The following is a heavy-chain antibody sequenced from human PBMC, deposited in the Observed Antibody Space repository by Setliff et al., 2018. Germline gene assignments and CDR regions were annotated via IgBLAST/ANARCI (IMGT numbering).Heavy chain of an antibody. CDR2: IYTSWST. CDR1: DDSISSRRYY. CDR3: ARMSGFQYIDV. D-gene: IGHD3-3*01. Sequence: SLTCTVSDDSISSRRYYWGWFRQPAGKRLEWIGQIYTSWSTNYNPSFNSRVTISLDTSKNQFSLSLKTVTAADTAVYYCARMSGFQYIDVWGEGTTVTVSS. J-gene: IGHJ6*03. V-gene: IGHV4-61*09.